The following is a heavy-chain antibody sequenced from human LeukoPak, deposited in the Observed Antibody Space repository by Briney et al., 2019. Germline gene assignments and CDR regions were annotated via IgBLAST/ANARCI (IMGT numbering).Heavy chain of an antibody. Sequence: ASVNVSCKASGYTFTRYYMHWVRQAPGQGLEWMGWINPNSGGTNYAQKFQGRVTMTRDTSISTAYMELSRLRSDDTAVYYCARDSVPETFDYWGQGTLVTVSS. CDR1: GYTFTRYY. CDR3: ARDSVPETFDY. J-gene: IGHJ4*02. V-gene: IGHV1-2*02. D-gene: IGHD3-10*01. CDR2: INPNSGGT.